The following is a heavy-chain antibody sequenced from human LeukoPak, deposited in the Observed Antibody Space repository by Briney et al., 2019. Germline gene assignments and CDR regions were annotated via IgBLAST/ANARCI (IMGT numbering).Heavy chain of an antibody. Sequence: GGSLRLSCAASGFTFSSYAMSWVRQAPGEGPEWVSSISGTGGSTYYADSVKGRFTISRDNSKNTLFLQMNSLRAEDTALYYCAKHFGSGDYYNFFDDWGQGTLVSVSS. D-gene: IGHD3-10*01. CDR1: GFTFSSYA. J-gene: IGHJ4*02. V-gene: IGHV3-23*01. CDR3: AKHFGSGDYYNFFDD. CDR2: ISGTGGST.